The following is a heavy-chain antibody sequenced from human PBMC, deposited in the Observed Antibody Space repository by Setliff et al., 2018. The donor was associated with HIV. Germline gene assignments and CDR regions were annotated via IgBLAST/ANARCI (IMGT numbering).Heavy chain of an antibody. CDR1: GFVVSGYY. Sequence: ASVKVSCKAFGFVVSGYYMNWVRQAPGQGLEWMGRINPNNGVANYAETFQGRVTMTLDTSISTAYLELNRLTSVDTAVYYCARPHVFDSFDVWGQGTMVTVSS. D-gene: IGHD3-10*02. V-gene: IGHV1-2*06. CDR3: ARPHVFDSFDV. CDR2: INPNNGVA. J-gene: IGHJ3*01.